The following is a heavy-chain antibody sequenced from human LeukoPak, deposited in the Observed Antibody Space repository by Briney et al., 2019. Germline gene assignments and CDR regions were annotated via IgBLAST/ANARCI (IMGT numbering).Heavy chain of an antibody. D-gene: IGHD3-3*01. J-gene: IGHJ4*02. Sequence: PSETLSLTCAVYGGSFSGYYWSWIRQPPGKGLEWVGEINHSGGTNYNPSLKSRVTISVDTSKNQFSLKLSSVTAADTAVYYCARGWGVVITFDYWGQGTLVTVSS. CDR3: ARGWGVVITFDY. CDR2: INHSGGT. V-gene: IGHV4-34*01. CDR1: GGSFSGYY.